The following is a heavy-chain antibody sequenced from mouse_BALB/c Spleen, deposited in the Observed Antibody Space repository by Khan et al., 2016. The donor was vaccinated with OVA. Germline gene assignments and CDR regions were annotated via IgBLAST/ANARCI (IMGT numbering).Heavy chain of an antibody. Sequence: QVQLQQSGAELARPGASVKLSCKASGYTFTDYYINWVKQRTGQGLEWIGEISPGSGDTYYNERFKGKATLTADKSSSTAYMQLSSLTSESSAVYCCARRNYFGYTFAYWGQGTLVTVS. CDR3: ARRNYFGYTFAY. CDR1: GYTFTDYY. D-gene: IGHD1-2*01. CDR2: ISPGSGDT. J-gene: IGHJ3*01. V-gene: IGHV1-77*01.